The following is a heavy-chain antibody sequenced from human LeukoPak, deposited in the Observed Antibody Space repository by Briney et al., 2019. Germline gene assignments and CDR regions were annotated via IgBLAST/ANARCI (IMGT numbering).Heavy chain of an antibody. Sequence: SETLSLTCAVYGGSFSGYSWTWIRQPPGKGLEWIGEINHSGTTNYNPSLKSRVTILIDTSKNQFSLKLSSVTAADTAVYYCAKDPRYGDYVDYYYYGMDVWGQGTTVTVSS. CDR2: INHSGTT. J-gene: IGHJ6*02. V-gene: IGHV4-34*01. CDR3: AKDPRYGDYVDYYYYGMDV. CDR1: GGSFSGYS. D-gene: IGHD4-17*01.